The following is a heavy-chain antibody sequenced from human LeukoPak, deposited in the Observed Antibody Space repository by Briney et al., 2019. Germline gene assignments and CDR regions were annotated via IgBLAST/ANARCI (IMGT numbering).Heavy chain of an antibody. CDR2: MSFDGSHI. CDR1: QFTFNLHA. V-gene: IGHV3-30*01. J-gene: IGHJ6*03. D-gene: IGHD3-16*01. Sequence: GGSLRLSCAASQFTFNLHAMNWVRQAPGKGLDWVVVMSFDGSHIYYADSVKGRFTISRDNSNNTLFLQMNSLNADDTAVYYCARGGTYYYQYYYMDVWGKGTTVTVSS. CDR3: ARGGTYYYQYYYMDV.